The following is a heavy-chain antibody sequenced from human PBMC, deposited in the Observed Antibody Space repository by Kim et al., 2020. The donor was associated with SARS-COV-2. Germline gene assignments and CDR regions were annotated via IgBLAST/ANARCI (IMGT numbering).Heavy chain of an antibody. CDR2: ISTGRTTI. D-gene: IGHD2-15*01. Sequence: GGSLRLSCAASGFSFSYYSMNWVRQAPGKGLEWVSYISTGRTTIYYADPVKGRFTISRDNAKNSLYLQMNSLRDEDTAVYYCARGAGICASYSDYWGQGT. V-gene: IGHV3-48*02. CDR1: GFSFSYYS. J-gene: IGHJ4*02. CDR3: ARGAGICASYSDY.